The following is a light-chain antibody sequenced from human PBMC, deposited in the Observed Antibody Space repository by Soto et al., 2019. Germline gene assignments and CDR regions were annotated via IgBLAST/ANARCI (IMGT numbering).Light chain of an antibody. Sequence: DIQMTQSPSTLSASVGDRVSITCRASQSISRQLAWYQQKPGKAPNLLIYQASNLETGIPSRFTGSGSGTEFTLTISSLQPDDYATYYCLQYQSYWAFGQGTKVEV. CDR3: LQYQSYWA. J-gene: IGKJ1*01. V-gene: IGKV1-5*03. CDR2: QAS. CDR1: QSISRQ.